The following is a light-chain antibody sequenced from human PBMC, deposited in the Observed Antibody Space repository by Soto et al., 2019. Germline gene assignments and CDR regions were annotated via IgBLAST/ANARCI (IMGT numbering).Light chain of an antibody. CDR3: QHYNSYSEA. J-gene: IGKJ1*01. V-gene: IGKV1-5*03. CDR2: KAS. CDR1: QTISSW. Sequence: DIQMTQSPSTLSGSLGDRATITCRASQTISSWLAWYQQKPGKAPKLLIYKASTIKSGVPSRFSGSGSGTEFTLTISSLQPDDFATYYCQHYNSYSEAFGQGTKVDIK.